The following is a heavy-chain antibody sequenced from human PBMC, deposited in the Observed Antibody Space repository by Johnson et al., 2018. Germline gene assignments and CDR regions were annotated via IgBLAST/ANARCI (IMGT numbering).Heavy chain of an antibody. CDR3: AKVIGVTRYDAFDV. Sequence: VQLVQSGGGLVRPGGSLRLSCAASGFRFRIYQMTWVRQAPGKGLEWVANIKEGGSEKHYVDSVKGRFSISRDNAKKSLSLQMNSLSAEDTAVYYCAKVIGVTRYDAFDVWGQGTMVTVSS. CDR2: IKEGGSEK. J-gene: IGHJ3*01. D-gene: IGHD2-21*02. V-gene: IGHV3-7*03. CDR1: GFRFRIYQ.